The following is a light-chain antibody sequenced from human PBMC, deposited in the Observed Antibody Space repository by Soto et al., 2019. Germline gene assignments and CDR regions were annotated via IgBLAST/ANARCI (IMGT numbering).Light chain of an antibody. CDR3: QQSARSTTS. CDR2: WAS. J-gene: IGKJ4*01. Sequence: VMAQSADTLAVCVGERATNKCRSSQTVLYSSNNKNYLAWYQHKPGQPPKLLIYWASTRESGVPDRFSGSGSGTDFTLTISSLHAGDVPVYHCQQSARSTTSFGGETMVDIK. CDR1: QTVLYSSNNKNY. V-gene: IGKV4-1*01.